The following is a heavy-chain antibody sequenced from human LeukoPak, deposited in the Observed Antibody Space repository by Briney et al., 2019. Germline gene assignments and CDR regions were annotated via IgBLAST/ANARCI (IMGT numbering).Heavy chain of an antibody. Sequence: ASVKVSCKSSGYSFNIYEINWVRQATGQGLEWMGWVNPNSGDTDYAQKFQGRLTMTRNTSISTAYMELSGLRLEDTAVYYCSRGPRFDPWGQGTQVTVSS. V-gene: IGHV1-8*01. CDR3: SRGPRFDP. CDR2: VNPNSGDT. CDR1: GYSFNIYE. J-gene: IGHJ5*02.